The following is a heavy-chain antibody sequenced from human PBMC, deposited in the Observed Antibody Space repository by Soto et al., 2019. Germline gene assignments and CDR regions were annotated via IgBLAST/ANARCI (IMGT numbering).Heavy chain of an antibody. CDR1: GGTFSSYT. D-gene: IGHD2-2*01. J-gene: IGHJ6*03. Sequence: SVKVSCKASGGTFSSYTISWVRQAPGQGLEWMGRIIPILGIANYAQKFQGRVTITADKSTSTAYMELSSLRSEDTAVYYCARDLPQGYCSSTSCYYYYMDVWGKGTTVTVSS. CDR3: ARDLPQGYCSSTSCYYYYMDV. CDR2: IIPILGIA. V-gene: IGHV1-69*04.